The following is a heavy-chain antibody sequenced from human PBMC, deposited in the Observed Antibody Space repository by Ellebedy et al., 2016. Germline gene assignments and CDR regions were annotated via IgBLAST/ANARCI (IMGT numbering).Heavy chain of an antibody. CDR2: IWYDGSNK. CDR1: GFTFSSYG. J-gene: IGHJ6*03. V-gene: IGHV3-33*01. D-gene: IGHD3-10*01. Sequence: GGSLRLXCAASGFTFSSYGMHWVRQAPGKGLEWVAVIWYDGSNKYYADSVKGRFTISRDNSKNTLYLQMNSLRAEDTAVYYCARSPPRGRGYYYYYMDVWGKGTTVTVSS. CDR3: ARSPPRGRGYYYYYMDV.